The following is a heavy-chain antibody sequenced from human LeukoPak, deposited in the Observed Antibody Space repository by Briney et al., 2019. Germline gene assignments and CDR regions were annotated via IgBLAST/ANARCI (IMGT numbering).Heavy chain of an antibody. CDR3: TRPMSYCSGGSCYNN. Sequence: GGSLKLSCAASGFTFNGPAMHWVRQASGKGLEWVGRIRSKANSYATAYAASGKGRFTISRDDSKNTAYLQMKSLKTEDTAVYYCTRPMSYCSGGSCYNNWGQGTLVTVSS. CDR2: IRSKANSYAT. CDR1: GFTFNGPA. J-gene: IGHJ4*02. D-gene: IGHD2-15*01. V-gene: IGHV3-73*01.